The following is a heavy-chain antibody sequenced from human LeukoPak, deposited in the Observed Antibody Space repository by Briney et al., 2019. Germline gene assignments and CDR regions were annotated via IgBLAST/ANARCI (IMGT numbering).Heavy chain of an antibody. Sequence: GGSLRLSCAASGFTVSSNYMNWVRQAPGKGLEWVSVIFSGGTTLYADSVKGRFTISRDNSKNTLYLQMNSLRAEDTAVYYCSRGLRDGYSNYWYFDLWGRGTLVTVSP. CDR1: GFTVSSNY. CDR3: SRGLRDGYSNYWYFDL. V-gene: IGHV3-66*01. CDR2: IFSGGTT. J-gene: IGHJ2*01. D-gene: IGHD5-24*01.